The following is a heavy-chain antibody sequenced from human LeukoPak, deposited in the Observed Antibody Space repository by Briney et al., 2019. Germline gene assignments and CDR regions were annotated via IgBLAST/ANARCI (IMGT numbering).Heavy chain of an antibody. Sequence: GGFLRLSRAASGFTFSSYSMNWVRQAPGKGLEWVSSISSSSSYIYYADSVKGRFTISRDNAKNSLYLQMNSLRAEDTAVYYCARALIAAAVGYFDYWGQGTLVTVSS. CDR1: GFTFSSYS. CDR2: ISSSSSYI. CDR3: ARALIAAAVGYFDY. V-gene: IGHV3-21*01. D-gene: IGHD6-13*01. J-gene: IGHJ4*02.